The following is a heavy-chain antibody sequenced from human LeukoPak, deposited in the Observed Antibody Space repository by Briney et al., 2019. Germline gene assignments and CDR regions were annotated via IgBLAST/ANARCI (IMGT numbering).Heavy chain of an antibody. D-gene: IGHD2-15*01. CDR2: LIDSGDTT. CDR3: VKEGGSFLTWFDS. CDR1: GLTFYNYA. V-gene: IGHV3-23*01. J-gene: IGHJ5*01. Sequence: PGGSLRLSCAASGLTFYNYAMSWVRQAPGKGLEWVSALIDSGDTTYYADSVKGRFTISRDNSKNTLFLQMNSLTAEDTAIYYCVKEGGSFLTWFDSWGQGSLVTVSS.